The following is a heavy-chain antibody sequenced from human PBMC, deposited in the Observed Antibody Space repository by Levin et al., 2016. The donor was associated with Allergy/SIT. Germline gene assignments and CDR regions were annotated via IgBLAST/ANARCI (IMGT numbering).Heavy chain of an antibody. D-gene: IGHD3-10*01. CDR3: VRDITTMVREVLRGFRPHYYGMDV. V-gene: IGHV1-69*01. CDR2: IVPIFGTA. J-gene: IGHJ6*02. Sequence: WVRQAPGQGLEWMGGIVPIFGTANYAQKFHGRVAITADESTSTAYMKLSSLRSEDTALYYCVRDITTMVREVLRGFRPHYYGMDVWGQGTTVTVSS.